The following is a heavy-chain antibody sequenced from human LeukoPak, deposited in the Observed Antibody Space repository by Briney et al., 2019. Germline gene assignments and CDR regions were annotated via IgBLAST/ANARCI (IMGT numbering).Heavy chain of an antibody. V-gene: IGHV4-59*01. J-gene: IGHJ3*02. CDR2: IYYSGST. CDR3: ARESQVAGPGAFDI. Sequence: PSETLSLTCTVSGGSISSYYWSWIRQPPGKGLEWIGYIYYSGSTNYNPSLKSRVTISVDTSKNQFSLKLSSVTAADTAVYYCARESQVAGPGAFDIWGQGTMVTVSS. D-gene: IGHD6-19*01. CDR1: GGSISSYY.